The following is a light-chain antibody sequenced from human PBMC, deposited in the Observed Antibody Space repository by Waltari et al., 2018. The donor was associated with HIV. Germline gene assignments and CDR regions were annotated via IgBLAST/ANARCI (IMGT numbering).Light chain of an antibody. CDR3: CSYAGSSTPVV. J-gene: IGLJ2*01. Sequence: PGQSITISCTGTSSDVGSYNLVPWYQQHPGKAPKLMIYEVSKRPSGVSNRFSGSKSGNTASLTISGLQAEDEADYYCCSYAGSSTPVVFGGGTKLTVL. V-gene: IGLV2-23*02. CDR2: EVS. CDR1: SSDVGSYNL.